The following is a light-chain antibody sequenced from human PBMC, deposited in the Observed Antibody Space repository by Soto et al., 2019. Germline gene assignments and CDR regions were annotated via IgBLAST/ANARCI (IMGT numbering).Light chain of an antibody. CDR2: DVS. Sequence: QSVLTQPASVSGSPGQSITISCTGTSSDIGTYNYVSWYQQHPGKAPKLMIYDVSKRPSGVPDRFSGSKSGNTASLTISGLQAEDEADYSCCSYAGSYTFVFGTGTKLTVL. J-gene: IGLJ1*01. V-gene: IGLV2-11*01. CDR3: CSYAGSYTFV. CDR1: SSDIGTYNY.